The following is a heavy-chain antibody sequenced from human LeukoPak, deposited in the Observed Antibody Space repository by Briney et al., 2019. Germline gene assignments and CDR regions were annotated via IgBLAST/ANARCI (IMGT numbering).Heavy chain of an antibody. J-gene: IGHJ5*02. Sequence: PSETLSLTCTVSGGSISSSSYYWGWIRQPPGKGLEWIGSIYYSGSTYYNPSLKSRVTISVDTSKNQFSLKLSSVTAADTAVYYCARIGIAAAGTHNWFDPWGQGTLVTVSS. V-gene: IGHV4-39*07. CDR3: ARIGIAAAGTHNWFDP. D-gene: IGHD6-13*01. CDR1: GGSISSSSYY. CDR2: IYYSGST.